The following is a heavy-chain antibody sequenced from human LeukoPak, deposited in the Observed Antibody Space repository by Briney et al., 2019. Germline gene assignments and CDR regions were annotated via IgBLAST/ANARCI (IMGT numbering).Heavy chain of an antibody. J-gene: IGHJ4*02. Sequence: PGGSLKLSCAASGFTFSNYAMSWVRQAPGKGLEWVSGISLGTGDTYYADSVKGRFTISRDNSRTTLYLQMNSLRAEDTVVYYCAKRLLYSYGPGFDYWGQGTPVTVSS. CDR3: AKRLLYSYGPGFDY. CDR2: ISLGTGDT. CDR1: GFTFSNYA. D-gene: IGHD5-18*01. V-gene: IGHV3-23*01.